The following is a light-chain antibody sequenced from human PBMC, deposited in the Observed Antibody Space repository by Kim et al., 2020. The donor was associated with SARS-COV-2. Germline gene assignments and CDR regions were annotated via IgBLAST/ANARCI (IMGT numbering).Light chain of an antibody. Sequence: SYELTQPLSVSVALGQTARITCGGNNIGSKNVHRYQQKPGQARVLVIYRDSNRPSGIPERFSGSNSGNTATLTVSRAQAGDEADYYCQVWNSSTGVFGGGTQLTVL. CDR2: RDS. CDR3: QVWNSSTGV. CDR1: NIGSKN. V-gene: IGLV3-9*01. J-gene: IGLJ3*02.